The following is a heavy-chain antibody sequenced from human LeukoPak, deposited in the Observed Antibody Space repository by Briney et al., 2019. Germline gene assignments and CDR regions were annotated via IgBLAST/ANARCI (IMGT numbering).Heavy chain of an antibody. D-gene: IGHD3-10*01. CDR2: IYHNGRT. J-gene: IGHJ4*02. Sequence: SETLSLTCTVSGGSISSYYWSWIRQPPGKGLDWIGFIYHNGRTDYNPSLKSRVTISADTSKNQFSLRLSSVTAADTAVYYCARAGSGTYYRGFDYWGQGTLVTVSS. V-gene: IGHV4-59*08. CDR1: GGSISSYY. CDR3: ARAGSGTYYRGFDY.